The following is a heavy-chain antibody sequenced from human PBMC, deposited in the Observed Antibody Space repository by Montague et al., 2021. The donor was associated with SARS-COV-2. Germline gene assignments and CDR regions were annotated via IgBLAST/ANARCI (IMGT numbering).Heavy chain of an antibody. J-gene: IGHJ4*02. CDR1: GDSVSHDF. CDR2: ISSSGGI. D-gene: IGHD5-12*01. CDR3: ARQYIGYNRRFDY. V-gene: IGHV4-4*07. Sequence: SETLSLTCTVSGDSVSHDFWTWIRQPPGKGLEWIGRISSSGGIDYNASLKSRVTMSLDTSKIQLSLKLSSVTAADTAVYYCARQYIGYNRRFDYWGQGALVTVSP.